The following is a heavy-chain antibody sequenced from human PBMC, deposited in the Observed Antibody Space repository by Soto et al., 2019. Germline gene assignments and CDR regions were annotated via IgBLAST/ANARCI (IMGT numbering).Heavy chain of an antibody. CDR3: ARERTSRITIFGVATGMLDY. CDR1: GYTFTSYY. D-gene: IGHD3-3*01. J-gene: IGHJ4*02. V-gene: IGHV1-46*01. Sequence: QVQLVQSGAEVKKPGASVKVSCKASGYTFTSYYMHWVRQAPGQGLEWMGIINPSGGSTSYAQKFQGRVTMTRDTSTSTVYMELSSLRSEDTAVYYCARERTSRITIFGVATGMLDYWGQGTLVTVSS. CDR2: INPSGGST.